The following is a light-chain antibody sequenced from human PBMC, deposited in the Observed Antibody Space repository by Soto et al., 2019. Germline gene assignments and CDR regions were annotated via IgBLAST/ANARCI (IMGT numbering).Light chain of an antibody. CDR3: SSYAGSSNV. V-gene: IGLV1-40*01. CDR1: RSNIGAGYD. CDR2: GTN. J-gene: IGLJ1*01. Sequence: QSVLTQPPSVSGAPGQRATISCTGSRSNIGAGYDVHWYQQLPGTAPKLLIYGTNNRPSGVPDRFSGSKSGNTASLTVSGLQAEDEADYYCSSYAGSSNVFGTGTKVTVL.